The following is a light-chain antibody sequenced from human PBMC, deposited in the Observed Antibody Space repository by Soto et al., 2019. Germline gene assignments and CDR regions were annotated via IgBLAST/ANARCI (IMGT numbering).Light chain of an antibody. V-gene: IGKV3-20*01. CDR1: QRISSNY. J-gene: IGKJ1*01. Sequence: DIVLTQSPGTLTLSPGXRATLSCRASQRISSNYLGWYQQKPGQAPRLLIYAASSRATGISDRFSGSGSGTDFTLTISRLEPEDFAVYYCQDYGSSPQTFGQGTKVDIK. CDR3: QDYGSSPQT. CDR2: AAS.